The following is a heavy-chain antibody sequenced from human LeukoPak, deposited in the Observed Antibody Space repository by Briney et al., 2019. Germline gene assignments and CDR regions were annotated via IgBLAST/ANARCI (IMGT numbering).Heavy chain of an antibody. J-gene: IGHJ4*02. CDR3: ARDPHEFSSGWSHFEY. V-gene: IGHV1-18*01. CDR1: GYTFTSYA. CDR2: INTYNGNT. D-gene: IGHD6-19*01. Sequence: GASVKVSCKASGYTFTSYAMNWVRQAPGQGLEWMGWINTYNGNTNYAQKLQGRVTMTTDTSTSTADMELRSLRSDDTAVYYCARDPHEFSSGWSHFEYWGQGTLVTVSS.